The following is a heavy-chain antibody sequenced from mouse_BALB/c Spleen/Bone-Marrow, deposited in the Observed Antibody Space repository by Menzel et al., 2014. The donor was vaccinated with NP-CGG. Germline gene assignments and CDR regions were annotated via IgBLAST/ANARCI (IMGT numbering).Heavy chain of an antibody. D-gene: IGHD2-2*01. Sequence: VQLQQSGAELVKSGASVKLSCTASGFNIKDTYMHWVKQRPEQGLEWIGRIDPANGNTKYDPKFQGKATITADTSSNTAYSQLSSLTSEDTAVYYCASYVYGYYFVYWGQGTTLTVSS. J-gene: IGHJ2*01. V-gene: IGHV14-3*02. CDR1: GFNIKDTY. CDR2: IDPANGNT. CDR3: ASYVYGYYFVY.